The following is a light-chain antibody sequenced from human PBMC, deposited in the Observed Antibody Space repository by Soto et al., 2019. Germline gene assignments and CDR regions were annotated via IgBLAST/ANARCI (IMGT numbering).Light chain of an antibody. CDR3: SSYTSSSTYV. Sequence: ALTQPASVSGSPGQSITISCTGTSSDVGRYNYVSWYQQHPGKAPKLMIYEVSNRPSGVSNRFSGSKSGNTASLTISGLQAEDEADYYCSSYTSSSTYVFGTGTKVTVL. J-gene: IGLJ1*01. CDR1: SSDVGRYNY. V-gene: IGLV2-14*01. CDR2: EVS.